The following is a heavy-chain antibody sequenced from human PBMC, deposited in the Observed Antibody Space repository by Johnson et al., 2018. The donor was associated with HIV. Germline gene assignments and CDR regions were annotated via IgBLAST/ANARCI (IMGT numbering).Heavy chain of an antibody. D-gene: IGHD6-13*01. CDR1: GFTVSSYA. CDR3: ARDGLAARVVDAFDI. Sequence: VQLVESGGGLVQPGGSLRLSCAASGFTVSSYAMSWVRQAPGKGLEWVSAISGGGGSNNYYAVYVRCRFTISRDNSKNTLYLQMNSLRAEDTAVYYCARDGLAARVVDAFDIWGQGTMVTVSS. J-gene: IGHJ3*02. V-gene: IGHV3-23*04. CDR2: ISGGGGSNN.